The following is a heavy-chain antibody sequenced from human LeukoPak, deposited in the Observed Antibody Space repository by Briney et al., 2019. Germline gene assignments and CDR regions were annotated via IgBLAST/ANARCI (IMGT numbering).Heavy chain of an antibody. D-gene: IGHD3-16*01. J-gene: IGHJ6*03. CDR1: GGSISGYF. Sequence: SETLSLTCTVSGGSISGYFWSWIRQPPGKGLEWIGYIYYSGSTNYNPSLKSRVTISVDTSKNQFSLKLTSVTAADTAVYYCARETSQKGAHYMDVWGKGTTVTISS. V-gene: IGHV4-59*01. CDR3: ARETSQKGAHYMDV. CDR2: IYYSGST.